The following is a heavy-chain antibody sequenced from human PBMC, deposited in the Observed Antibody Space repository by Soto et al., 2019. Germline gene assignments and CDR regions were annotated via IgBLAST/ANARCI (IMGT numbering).Heavy chain of an antibody. Sequence: QVQLVQSGAEVKKPGASVKVSCKASGYTFTKFGISWVRQAPGQGLEWLGWLSTYREDRNYAQRVQDRVSMTTDTSTSTAYMELRTLISDDTAVYYCARISLGPAPTDAFDIWGQETMVTVSS. D-gene: IGHD1-26*01. CDR2: LSTYREDR. CDR1: GYTFTKFG. V-gene: IGHV1-18*01. CDR3: ARISLGPAPTDAFDI. J-gene: IGHJ3*02.